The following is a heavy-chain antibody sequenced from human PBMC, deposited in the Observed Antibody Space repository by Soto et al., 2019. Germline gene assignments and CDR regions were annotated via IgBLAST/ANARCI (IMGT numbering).Heavy chain of an antibody. CDR2: ISGSGGST. Sequence: GGSLRLSCAASGFTFSSYAMSWVRQAPGKGLEWVSAISGSGGSTYYADSVKGRFTISRDNSKNTLYLQMNSLRAEDTAVYYCAKDGVGVSGATLNPGYWGQGTLVTVSS. D-gene: IGHD1-26*01. CDR3: AKDGVGVSGATLNPGY. CDR1: GFTFSSYA. V-gene: IGHV3-23*01. J-gene: IGHJ4*02.